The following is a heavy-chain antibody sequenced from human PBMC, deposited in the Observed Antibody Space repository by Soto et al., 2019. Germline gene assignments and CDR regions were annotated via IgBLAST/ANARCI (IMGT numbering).Heavy chain of an antibody. CDR1: GYTFNTYG. Sequence: QAQLLQSGGELKKSGASVKVSCKASGYTFNTYGISWVRQAPGQGLEWMAWISIHNGNTNFAKKFQGRVTLTTYTSTSTANMELRSLRSDDTAVYYCASMTTEDNSHYDMDVWGKGTTVTVSS. V-gene: IGHV1-18*04. CDR2: ISIHNGNT. CDR3: ASMTTEDNSHYDMDV. J-gene: IGHJ6*03. D-gene: IGHD1-1*01.